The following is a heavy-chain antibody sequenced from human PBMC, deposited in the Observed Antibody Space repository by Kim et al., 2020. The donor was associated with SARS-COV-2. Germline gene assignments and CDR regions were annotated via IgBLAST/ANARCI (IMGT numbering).Heavy chain of an antibody. CDR2: IYYSGST. J-gene: IGHJ6*02. D-gene: IGHD6-6*01. Sequence: SETLSLTCTVSGGSISSYYWSWIRQPPGKGLEWIGYIYYSGSTNYNPSLKSRVTISVDTSKNQFSLKLSSVTAADTAVYYCARDQAPRVFSSSGYYYYYGMDVWGQGTTVTVSS. CDR3: ARDQAPRVFSSSGYYYYYGMDV. V-gene: IGHV4-59*13. CDR1: GGSISSYY.